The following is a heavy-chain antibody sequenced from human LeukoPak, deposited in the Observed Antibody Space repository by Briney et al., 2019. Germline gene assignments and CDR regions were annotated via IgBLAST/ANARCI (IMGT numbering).Heavy chain of an antibody. J-gene: IGHJ4*02. CDR1: GGSFSGYH. Sequence: SETLSLTCAVYGGSFSGYHWSWIRQPPGKGLEWIGEINHSGSTNYNPSLKSRVTISVDTSKNQFSLKLSSVTAADTAVYYCARGPSGAAAAKTGVDYWGQGTLVTVSS. CDR2: INHSGST. V-gene: IGHV4-34*01. D-gene: IGHD6-13*01. CDR3: ARGPSGAAAAKTGVDY.